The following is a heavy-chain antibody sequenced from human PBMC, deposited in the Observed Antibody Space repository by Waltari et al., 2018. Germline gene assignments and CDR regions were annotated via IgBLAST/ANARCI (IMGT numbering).Heavy chain of an antibody. Sequence: QVQLQESGPGLVKPSETLSLTCTVSGGSISSHYWSWIRQPPGKGLEWIGYTYYSGSPNDNPSRKSRVTISVDTSKNQFSLKLSSVTAADTAVYYCARDSQIGVGAKRGGRFDPWGQGTLVTVSS. J-gene: IGHJ5*02. CDR2: TYYSGSP. CDR3: ARDSQIGVGAKRGGRFDP. V-gene: IGHV4-59*11. CDR1: GGSISSHY. D-gene: IGHD1-26*01.